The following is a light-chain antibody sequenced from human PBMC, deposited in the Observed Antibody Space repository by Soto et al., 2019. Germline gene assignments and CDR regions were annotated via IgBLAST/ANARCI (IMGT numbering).Light chain of an antibody. J-gene: IGLJ2*01. CDR2: EGN. Sequence: QSALTQPASVSGSPGQSITISCTGTSGDIGTYNLVYWYQQHPGRAPKLIIFEGNKRPSGVSNRFSASKSGNTASLAGSGLQAEDEADYHCCSYAGRSTVICGGGTKLTVL. V-gene: IGLV2-23*01. CDR1: SGDIGTYNL. CDR3: CSYAGRSTVI.